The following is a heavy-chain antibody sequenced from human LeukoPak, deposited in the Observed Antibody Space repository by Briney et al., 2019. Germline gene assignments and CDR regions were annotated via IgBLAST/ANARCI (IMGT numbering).Heavy chain of an antibody. Sequence: PSETLSLTCTVSGGSISSSSYYWGWIRQPPGKGQEWIGSIYYSGSTYYNPSLKSRVTISVDTSKNQFSLKLSSVTAEDTAVYYCAVHRPGYCSGGSCYPGYFDYWGQGTLVTVSS. CDR3: AVHRPGYCSGGSCYPGYFDY. CDR1: GGSISSSSYY. D-gene: IGHD2-15*01. V-gene: IGHV4-39*01. CDR2: IYYSGST. J-gene: IGHJ4*02.